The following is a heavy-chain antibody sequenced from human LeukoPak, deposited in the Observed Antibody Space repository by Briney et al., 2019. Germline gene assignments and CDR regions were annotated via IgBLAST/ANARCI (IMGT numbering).Heavy chain of an antibody. J-gene: IGHJ4*02. V-gene: IGHV3-48*03. CDR1: GFTFSRFE. CDR3: ARDMGYCSSSNCYTYYLDY. Sequence: GGSLRLSCVASGFTFSRFEMNWVRQAPGKGLEWVSYISGSGSSIYYADSVKGRFTTSRDNAKNSLYLQMNSLRGEDTAVYYCARDMGYCSSSNCYTYYLDYWGQGTLVTVSS. D-gene: IGHD2-2*01. CDR2: ISGSGSSI.